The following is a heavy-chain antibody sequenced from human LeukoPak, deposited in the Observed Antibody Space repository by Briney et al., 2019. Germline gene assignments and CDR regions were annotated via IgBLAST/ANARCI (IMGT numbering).Heavy chain of an antibody. Sequence: PGGSLRLSCAASGFTFSSYWMSWIRQPPGKGLEWIGEINHSGSTNYNPSLKSRVTISVDTSKNQFSLKLNSVTVADMAVYYCARGRGVKTLRITPFDYWGQGTLVTVSS. D-gene: IGHD3-10*01. J-gene: IGHJ4*02. CDR1: GFTFSSYW. CDR2: INHSGST. CDR3: ARGRGVKTLRITPFDY. V-gene: IGHV4-34*01.